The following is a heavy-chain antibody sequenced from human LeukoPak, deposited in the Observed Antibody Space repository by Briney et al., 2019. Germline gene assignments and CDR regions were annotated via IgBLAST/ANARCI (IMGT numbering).Heavy chain of an antibody. V-gene: IGHV4-30-2*01. CDR3: AIVSRGGDAFDI. Sequence: SETLSLTCAVSGGSISSGGYSWSWIRQPPGKGLEWIGYIYHSGSTYYNPSLKSRVTISVDRSKNQFSLKLSSVTAADTAVYYCAIVSRGGDAFDIWGQGTMVTVSS. J-gene: IGHJ3*02. CDR1: GGSISSGGYS. D-gene: IGHD3-10*01. CDR2: IYHSGST.